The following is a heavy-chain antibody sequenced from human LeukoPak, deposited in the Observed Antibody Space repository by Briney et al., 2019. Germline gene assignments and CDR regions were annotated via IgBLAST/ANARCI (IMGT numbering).Heavy chain of an antibody. Sequence: SETLSLTCAVYGGSFSDYYWNWIRQPPGKGLEWIGEINHRGSASYNPSLKSRVTISVDTSKNQVSLNLRSVTAADTAVYYCARSPYGSGRYAFDIWGQGTMVTVSS. D-gene: IGHD3-10*01. J-gene: IGHJ3*02. CDR1: GGSFSDYY. V-gene: IGHV4-34*01. CDR2: INHRGSA. CDR3: ARSPYGSGRYAFDI.